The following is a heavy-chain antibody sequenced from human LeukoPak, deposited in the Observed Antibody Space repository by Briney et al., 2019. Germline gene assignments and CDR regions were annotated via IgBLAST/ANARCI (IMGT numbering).Heavy chain of an antibody. CDR3: ARKRYSFDP. Sequence: PGGTLRLSCAASGFTFSSYGMSWVRQAPGKGLEWVSGISGSGGDTFYADSVKGRFTISRDNSKNMLYLQMNSLRAGDTAVYYCARKRYSFDPWGQGTLVTVSS. J-gene: IGHJ5*02. V-gene: IGHV3-23*01. CDR1: GFTFSSYG. D-gene: IGHD6-13*01. CDR2: ISGSGGDT.